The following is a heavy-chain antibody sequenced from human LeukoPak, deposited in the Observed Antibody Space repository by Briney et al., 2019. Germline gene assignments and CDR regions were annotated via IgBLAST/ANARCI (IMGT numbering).Heavy chain of an antibody. J-gene: IGHJ4*02. CDR3: ARPPQYYYSSKKYYFDY. D-gene: IGHD3-10*01. Sequence: GESLKICCKGSGYSFTSHWIAWVRQVPGKGLEWMGIIYPDDSDTRYHPSFQGQATISADKSISTAYLQWSSLKASDTAIYYCARPPQYYYSSKKYYFDYWGQGTLVTVSS. CDR1: GYSFTSHW. CDR2: IYPDDSDT. V-gene: IGHV5-51*01.